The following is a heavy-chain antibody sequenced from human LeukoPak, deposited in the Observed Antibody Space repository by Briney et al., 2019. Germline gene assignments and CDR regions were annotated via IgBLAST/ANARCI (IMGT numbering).Heavy chain of an antibody. Sequence: GGSLRLSCAASGFTFRNYWMTWVRQAPGKGLEWVANIKQDGSEKNYEDSVKGRFTISRDNAKNSLFLQMNSLRAEDTAVYYCARHSNGWSEGTYWGQGTLVTVTS. D-gene: IGHD6-19*01. V-gene: IGHV3-7*03. CDR3: ARHSNGWSEGTY. CDR2: IKQDGSEK. J-gene: IGHJ4*02. CDR1: GFTFRNYW.